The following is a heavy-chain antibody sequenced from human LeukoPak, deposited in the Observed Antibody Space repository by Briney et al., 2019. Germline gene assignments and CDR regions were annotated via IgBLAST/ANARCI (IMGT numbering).Heavy chain of an antibody. D-gene: IGHD6-13*01. Sequence: GGSLRLSCAASGFTFDDYAMHWVRQAPGKGLEWVSGISWNSGSIGYADSVKGRFTISRDNAKNSLYLQMNSLRAEDTALYYCAKSGYSSSWFRDGAFDIWGQGTMVTVSS. V-gene: IGHV3-9*01. CDR2: ISWNSGSI. J-gene: IGHJ3*02. CDR3: AKSGYSSSWFRDGAFDI. CDR1: GFTFDDYA.